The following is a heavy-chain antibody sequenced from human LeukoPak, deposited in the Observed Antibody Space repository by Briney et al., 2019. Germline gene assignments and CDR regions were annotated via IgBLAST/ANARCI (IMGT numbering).Heavy chain of an antibody. CDR3: ARDGELTGDKAFDY. J-gene: IGHJ4*02. D-gene: IGHD7-27*01. Sequence: GASVKVSCMASGYTFTGYNMHWVRQAPGQGLEWMGWINPNSGGANYAQKFQGRVTMTRDTSISTAYMELSRLRSDDTAVYYCARDGELTGDKAFDYWGQGTLVTVSS. CDR1: GYTFTGYN. CDR2: INPNSGGA. V-gene: IGHV1-2*02.